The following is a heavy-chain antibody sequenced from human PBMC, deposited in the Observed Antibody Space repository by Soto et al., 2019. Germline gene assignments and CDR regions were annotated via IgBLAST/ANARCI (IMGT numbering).Heavy chain of an antibody. CDR1: GYTFTSYA. CDR2: INAGNGNT. J-gene: IGHJ6*03. D-gene: IGHD3-10*01. Sequence: ASVKVSCKASGYTFTSYAMRWVRQAPGQRLEWMGWINAGNGNTKYSQKFQGRVTITRDTSASTAYMELSSLRSEDTAVYYCARPPPRNYYGSGSQDLSYMDVWGKGTTVTVSS. CDR3: ARPPPRNYYGSGSQDLSYMDV. V-gene: IGHV1-3*01.